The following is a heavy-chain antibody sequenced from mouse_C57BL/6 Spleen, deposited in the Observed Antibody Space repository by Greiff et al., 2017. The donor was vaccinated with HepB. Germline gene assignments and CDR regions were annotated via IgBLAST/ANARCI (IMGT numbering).Heavy chain of an antibody. J-gene: IGHJ3*01. CDR2: IDPSDSET. Sequence: QVQLQQPGAELVRPGSSVKLSCKASGYTFTSYWMHWVKQRPIQGLEWIGNIDPSDSETHYNQKFKDKATLTVDKSSSTAYMQLSSLTSEDSAVYYCAREVTAQATSGAWFAYWGQGTLVTVAA. V-gene: IGHV1-52*01. CDR1: GYTFTSYW. D-gene: IGHD3-2*02. CDR3: AREVTAQATSGAWFAY.